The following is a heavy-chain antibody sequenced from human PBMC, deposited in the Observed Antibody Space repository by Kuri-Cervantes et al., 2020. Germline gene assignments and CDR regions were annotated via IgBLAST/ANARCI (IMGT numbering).Heavy chain of an antibody. Sequence: LSLTCAASGFTFSSYGMHWVRQAPGKGLEWVAVISYDGSNKYYADSVKGRFTISRDNAKNSLYLQMNSLRAEDTAVYYCARAESPQAPHIVVVPAARTNPPSFDYWGQGTLVTVSS. J-gene: IGHJ4*02. V-gene: IGHV3-30*03. CDR3: ARAESPQAPHIVVVPAARTNPPSFDY. CDR1: GFTFSSYG. CDR2: ISYDGSNK. D-gene: IGHD2-2*01.